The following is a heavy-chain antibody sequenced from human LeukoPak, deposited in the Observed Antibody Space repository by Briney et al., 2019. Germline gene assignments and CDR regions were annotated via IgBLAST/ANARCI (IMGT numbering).Heavy chain of an antibody. CDR3: ARNGNYYTSGSPSY. CDR2: ISANNGDT. Sequence: GASVKVSCKASGGSFSTNVITWVRQAPGQGLEWMGWISANNGDTNYAQKFQGRLTTTTDTSTSTAHMELTSLRSDDTAVYYCARNGNYYTSGSPSYWGQGTLVTVSS. CDR1: GGSFSTNV. J-gene: IGHJ4*02. V-gene: IGHV1-18*01. D-gene: IGHD3-10*01.